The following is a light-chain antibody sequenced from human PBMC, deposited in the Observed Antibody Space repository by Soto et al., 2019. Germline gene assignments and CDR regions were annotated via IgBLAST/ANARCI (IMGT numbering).Light chain of an antibody. V-gene: IGKV3-15*01. J-gene: IGKJ1*01. CDR2: GAS. CDR1: QSVDSN. CDR3: QQYNNWPRT. Sequence: EIVLTQSPATLSVSPGERVTLSCRASQSVDSNLAWYQQKPGQAPRLLIYGASTRATDMPGTFSDSGSGTEFTLTISSLQSEDFAVYYCQQYNNWPRTFGQGTKVDIK.